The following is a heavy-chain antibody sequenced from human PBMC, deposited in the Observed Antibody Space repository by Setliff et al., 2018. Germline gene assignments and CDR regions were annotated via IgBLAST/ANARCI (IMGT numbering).Heavy chain of an antibody. CDR2: ISSSSSTI. J-gene: IGHJ5*02. CDR3: ARGPEYYYDSSGYYPSNWFDP. Sequence: PGGSLRLSCAASGFTFSSYSMNWVRQAPGKGLEWVSYISSSSSTIYYADSVKGRFTISRDNAKNSLYLQMNSLRAEDTAVYYCARGPEYYYDSSGYYPSNWFDPWGQGTLVTSPQ. V-gene: IGHV3-48*04. CDR1: GFTFSSYS. D-gene: IGHD3-22*01.